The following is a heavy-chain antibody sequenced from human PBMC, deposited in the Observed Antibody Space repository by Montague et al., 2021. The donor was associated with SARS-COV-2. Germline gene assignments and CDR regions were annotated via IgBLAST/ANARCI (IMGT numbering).Heavy chain of an antibody. V-gene: IGHV4-39*01. Sequence: SETLSLTCTVSGGSISSANYYWSWIRQSPGKGLEWIGSTSSSGSTKYNPSLRGRVSFSRDTSQNHFSLSLSSVTAADTAVYFCARQLPSYCATDNCSAYYFDGWGQGTLVTVSS. CDR1: GGSISSANYY. D-gene: IGHD2-8*01. CDR2: TSSSGST. J-gene: IGHJ4*02. CDR3: ARQLPSYCATDNCSAYYFDG.